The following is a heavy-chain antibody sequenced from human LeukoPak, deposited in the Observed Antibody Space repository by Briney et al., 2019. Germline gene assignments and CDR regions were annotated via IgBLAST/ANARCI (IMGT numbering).Heavy chain of an antibody. V-gene: IGHV4-59*01. CDR3: AQYYDFWSGSFFDY. J-gene: IGHJ4*02. CDR1: GGSISSYY. CDR2: IYYSGST. D-gene: IGHD3-3*01. Sequence: PSETLSLTCTVSGGSISSYYWSWIRQPPGKGLEWIGYIYYSGSTNYNPSLKSRVTISVDTSKNRFSLKLSSVTAADTAVYYCAQYYDFWSGSFFDYWGQGTLVTVSS.